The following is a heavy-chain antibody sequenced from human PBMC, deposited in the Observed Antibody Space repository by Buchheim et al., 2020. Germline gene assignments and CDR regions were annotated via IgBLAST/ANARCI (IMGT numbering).Heavy chain of an antibody. CDR2: INPNSGGT. V-gene: IGHV1-2*04. CDR1: GYTFTGYY. CDR3: ARDRYDSSGYYSGWFDP. D-gene: IGHD3-22*01. Sequence: QVQLVQSGAEVKKPGASVKVSCKASGYTFTGYYMHWVRQAPGQGLEWMGWINPNSGGTNYAQKFQGWVTMTRATSISTAYMELSRLRSDDTAVYYCARDRYDSSGYYSGWFDPWGQGTL. J-gene: IGHJ5*02.